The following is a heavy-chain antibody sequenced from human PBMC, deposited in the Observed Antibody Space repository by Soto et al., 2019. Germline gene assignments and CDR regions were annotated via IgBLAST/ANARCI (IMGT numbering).Heavy chain of an antibody. V-gene: IGHV3-30*18. CDR2: ISYDGSNK. D-gene: IGHD3-22*01. CDR1: GVTFSSYG. CDR3: AKDRDDSSGSSFDY. J-gene: IGHJ4*02. Sequence: QVQLVESGGGVVQPGRSLRLSCAASGVTFSSYGMHWVRQAPGKGLEWVAVISYDGSNKYYADSVKGRFTISRDNSKNTLYLQMNSLRAEDTAVYYCAKDRDDSSGSSFDYWGQGTLVTVSS.